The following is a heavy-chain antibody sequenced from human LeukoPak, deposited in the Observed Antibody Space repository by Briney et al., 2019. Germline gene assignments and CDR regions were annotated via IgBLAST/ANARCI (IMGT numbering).Heavy chain of an antibody. CDR3: AKTGTVTTFPYYYYYMDV. CDR2: IRYDGSNK. V-gene: IGHV3-30*02. CDR1: GFTFSSYG. Sequence: GGSLRLSCAASGFTFSSYGMHWVRQAPGKGLEWVAFIRYDGSNKYYADSVKGRFTISRDNSKNTLYLQMNSLRAEDTAVYYCAKTGTVTTFPYYYYYMDVWGKGTTVTISS. J-gene: IGHJ6*03. D-gene: IGHD4-17*01.